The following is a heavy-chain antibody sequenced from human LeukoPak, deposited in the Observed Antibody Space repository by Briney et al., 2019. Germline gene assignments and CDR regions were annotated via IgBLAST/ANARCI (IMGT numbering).Heavy chain of an antibody. Sequence: GASVKVSCKASGFTFTNYGTSWVRQAPGQGLEWMGWISAYNGDTNYAQKLQDRVTMTTDTSTSTAYMGLSSLRSEDTAVYYCARGASGSGSYYKSWGQGTLVTVSS. D-gene: IGHD3-10*01. CDR2: ISAYNGDT. J-gene: IGHJ5*02. V-gene: IGHV1-18*01. CDR3: ARGASGSGSYYKS. CDR1: GFTFTNYG.